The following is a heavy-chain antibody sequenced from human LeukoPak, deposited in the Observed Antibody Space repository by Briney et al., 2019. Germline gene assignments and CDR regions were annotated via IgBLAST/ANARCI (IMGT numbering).Heavy chain of an antibody. CDR1: GFTFSSYA. CDR2: ISYDGSNK. Sequence: PGGSLRLSCAASGFTFSSYAMHWVRQAPGKGLEWVAVISYDGSNKYYADSVKGRFTISRDNSKNTLYLQMNSLRAEDTAVYYCARENSYYDFWSGYWFDYWGQGTLDTVSS. J-gene: IGHJ4*02. V-gene: IGHV3-30-3*01. CDR3: ARENSYYDFWSGYWFDY. D-gene: IGHD3-3*01.